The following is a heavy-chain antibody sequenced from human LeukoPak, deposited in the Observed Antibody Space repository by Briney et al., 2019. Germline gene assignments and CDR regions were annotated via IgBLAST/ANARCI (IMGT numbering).Heavy chain of an antibody. CDR3: ARDTGYSNYADAFDI. Sequence: SETLSLTCTVSGGSISSYYWSWIRQPPGKGLEWIGYIYYSGSTNYNPSLKSRVTISVDTSKNQFSLKLSSVTAADTAVYYCARDTGYSNYADAFDIWSQGTMVTVSS. V-gene: IGHV4-59*01. J-gene: IGHJ3*02. CDR2: IYYSGST. CDR1: GGSISSYY. D-gene: IGHD4-11*01.